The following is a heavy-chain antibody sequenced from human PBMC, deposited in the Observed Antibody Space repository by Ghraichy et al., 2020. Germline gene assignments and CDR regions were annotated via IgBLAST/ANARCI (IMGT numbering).Heavy chain of an antibody. CDR3: ARDRSRVIVPNWYFDL. Sequence: SVKVSCKTSGGSFSSFLINWVRQAPGQGLEWMGGIIPHFGTTNYAQKFQGRVTITADESANTVYMELNTLTSEDTAVYFCARDRSRVIVPNWYFDLWGRGTLVSVSS. D-gene: IGHD3-22*01. CDR2: IIPHFGTT. CDR1: GGSFSSFL. J-gene: IGHJ2*01. V-gene: IGHV1-69*13.